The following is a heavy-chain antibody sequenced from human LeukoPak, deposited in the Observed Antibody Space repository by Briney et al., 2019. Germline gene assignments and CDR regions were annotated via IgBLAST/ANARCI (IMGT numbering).Heavy chain of an antibody. Sequence: PSETLSLTCIVSRGSISSYYWSWIRQPPGKGLEWIGYIYYSGSTNYNPSLKSRVTISVDTSKNQYSLKLSSVTAADTAVYYCARDNTVPHDGWFDPWGQGTLVTVSS. D-gene: IGHD4-11*01. J-gene: IGHJ5*02. CDR2: IYYSGST. CDR1: RGSISSYY. CDR3: ARDNTVPHDGWFDP. V-gene: IGHV4-59*01.